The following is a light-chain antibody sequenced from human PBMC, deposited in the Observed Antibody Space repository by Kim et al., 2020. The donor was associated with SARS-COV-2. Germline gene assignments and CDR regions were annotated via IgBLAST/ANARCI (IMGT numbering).Light chain of an antibody. CDR3: ETWDTNWV. V-gene: IGLV4-60*03. CDR1: SGHSRYT. Sequence: GSSVKHTCTWSSGHSRYTIAWLQQQPGKAPRYWMKVESSGSFNKGSGVPDRFSGSSSGADRYLTISNLQSEDEADYYCETWDTNWVFGGGTQLTVL. CDR2: VESSGSF. J-gene: IGLJ3*02.